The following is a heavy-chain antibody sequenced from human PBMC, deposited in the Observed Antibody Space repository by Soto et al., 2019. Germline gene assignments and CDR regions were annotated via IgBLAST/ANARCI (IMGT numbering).Heavy chain of an antibody. CDR3: ARVFEELELRGGGYYYYGMDV. CDR1: GGSISSYY. J-gene: IGHJ6*02. V-gene: IGHV4-59*01. Sequence: SETLSLTCTVSGGSISSYYWSWIRQPPGKGLEWIGYIYYSGSTNYNPSLKSRVTISVDTSKNQFSLKLSSVTAADTAVYYCARVFEELELRGGGYYYYGMDVWGQGTTVTVSS. CDR2: IYYSGST. D-gene: IGHD1-7*01.